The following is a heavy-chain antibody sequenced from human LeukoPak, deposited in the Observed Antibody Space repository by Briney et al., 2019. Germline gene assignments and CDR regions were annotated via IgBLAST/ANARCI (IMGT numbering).Heavy chain of an antibody. CDR2: IYYSGST. CDR3: ARGGYYFDF. Sequence: SETLSLTCTVSGDPMISHYWSWIRKPPGEGLEWLGYIYYSGSTNYSPSLNSRVTLSVDPPNKQFSLRLNPVTAPDTAWYFCARGGYYFDFWGQGNLVSVSS. J-gene: IGHJ4*02. CDR1: GDPMISHY. D-gene: IGHD3-10*01. V-gene: IGHV4-59*11.